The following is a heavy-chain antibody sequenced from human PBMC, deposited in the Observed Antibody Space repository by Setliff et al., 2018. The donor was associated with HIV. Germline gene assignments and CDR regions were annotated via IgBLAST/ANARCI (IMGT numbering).Heavy chain of an antibody. J-gene: IGHJ6*03. V-gene: IGHV4-4*08. CDR1: GGSISSHY. CDR2: IYTSGST. CDR3: ARCYYNFWSGYPLDYMDV. Sequence: SETLSLTCTVSGGSISSHYWSWIRQPPGKGLEWIGHIYTSGSTNYNPSLKSRVTMSVGTSKNQFSLKLSSVTAADTAVYYCARCYYNFWSGYPLDYMDVWCKGTTVTVSS. D-gene: IGHD3-3*01.